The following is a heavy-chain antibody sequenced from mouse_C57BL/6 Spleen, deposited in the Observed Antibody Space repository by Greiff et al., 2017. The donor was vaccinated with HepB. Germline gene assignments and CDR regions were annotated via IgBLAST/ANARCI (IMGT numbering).Heavy chain of an antibody. D-gene: IGHD1-1*01. CDR2: IDPSDSET. CDR1: GYTFTSCW. Sequence: QVHVKQPGAELVRPGSSVKLSCKASGYTFTSCWMHWVKQRPIQGLEWIGNIDPSDSETHYNQKFKDKATLTVDKSSSTAYMQLSSLTSEDSAVYYCARSRYYGSRDAMDYWGQGTSVTVSS. J-gene: IGHJ4*01. CDR3: ARSRYYGSRDAMDY. V-gene: IGHV1-52*01.